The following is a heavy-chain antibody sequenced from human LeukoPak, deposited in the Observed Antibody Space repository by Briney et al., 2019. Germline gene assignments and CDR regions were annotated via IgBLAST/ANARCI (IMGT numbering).Heavy chain of an antibody. CDR3: ARDGGSYSDIAEYFQH. D-gene: IGHD4-17*01. Sequence: GGSLRLSCAASGFTFSSYEMNWVRQAPGKGLEWVSYISSSGSTIYYADSVKGRFTISRDNAKNSLYLQMNSLRAEDTAVYYCARDGGSYSDIAEYFQHWGQGTLVSVSS. CDR2: ISSSGSTI. CDR1: GFTFSSYE. J-gene: IGHJ1*01. V-gene: IGHV3-48*03.